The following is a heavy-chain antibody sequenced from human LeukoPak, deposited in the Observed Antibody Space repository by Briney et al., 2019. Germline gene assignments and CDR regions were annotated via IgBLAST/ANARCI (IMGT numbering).Heavy chain of an antibody. J-gene: IGHJ4*02. CDR2: ISSIGGST. V-gene: IGHV3-64D*06. Sequence: GGSLRLSCSASGFTFSSYAMHWVRQAPGKGLEYVSAISSIGGSTYYADSVKGRFTISRDNSKNTLYLQMSALRAEDTAVYYCVKENGENYYGGGDYWGQGTLVTVSS. CDR3: VKENGENYYGGGDY. D-gene: IGHD1-26*01. CDR1: GFTFSSYA.